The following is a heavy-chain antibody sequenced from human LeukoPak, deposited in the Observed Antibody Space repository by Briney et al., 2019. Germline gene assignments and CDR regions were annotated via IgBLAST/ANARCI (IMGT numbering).Heavy chain of an antibody. CDR3: ARDGRRFFDWLLQGGSFDY. Sequence: ASVKVSCKASGYTFTGYYMHWVRQAPGQGLEWMGIINPSGGSTTYAQKFQGRVTMTRDMSTSTVYMELSSLRSEDTAVYYCARDGRRFFDWLLQGGSFDYWGQGTLVTVSS. V-gene: IGHV1-46*01. D-gene: IGHD3-9*01. J-gene: IGHJ4*02. CDR2: INPSGGST. CDR1: GYTFTGYY.